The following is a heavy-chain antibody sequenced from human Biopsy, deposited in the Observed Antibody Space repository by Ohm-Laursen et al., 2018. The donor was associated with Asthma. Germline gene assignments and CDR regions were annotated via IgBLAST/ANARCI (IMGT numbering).Heavy chain of an antibody. D-gene: IGHD2-21*02. V-gene: IGHV3-30*04. Sequence: SLRLSCAASGFSFASHAMHWVRQAPGKGLEWVAVISYDGSNKYYADSVKGRFTISRDNSKNTLYLQMNSLRAEDTAVYYCASYEVVTSILPLDVWGQGTTVTVSS. CDR3: ASYEVVTSILPLDV. J-gene: IGHJ6*02. CDR2: ISYDGSNK. CDR1: GFSFASHA.